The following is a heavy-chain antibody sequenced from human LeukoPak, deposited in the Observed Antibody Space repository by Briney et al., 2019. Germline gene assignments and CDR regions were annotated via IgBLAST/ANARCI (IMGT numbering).Heavy chain of an antibody. V-gene: IGHV3-21*01. CDR3: ARETEPLDYGDSTNLDY. J-gene: IGHJ4*02. Sequence: GGSLRLSCEGSGFSVSTNYMNWVRQAPGKGLEWVAFIGSRTGNIYYADSVKGRFTISRDNPKNSLYLQMNSLRAEDTAVYYCARETEPLDYGDSTNLDYWGQGTLVTVSS. CDR1: GFSVSTNY. D-gene: IGHD4-17*01. CDR2: IGSRTGNI.